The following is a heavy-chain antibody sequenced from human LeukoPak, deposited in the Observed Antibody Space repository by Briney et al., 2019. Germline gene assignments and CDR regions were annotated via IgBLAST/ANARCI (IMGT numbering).Heavy chain of an antibody. CDR3: ARESRRVCSSTSCYSDY. V-gene: IGHV3-21*01. J-gene: IGHJ4*02. D-gene: IGHD2-2*02. Sequence: PGGSLRLSCAASGFTFSSYSMNWVRQAPVNWLEWVSSISSSSSYIYYADSVKGRFTISRDNAKNSLYLQMNSLRAEDTAVYYCARESRRVCSSTSCYSDYWGQGTLVTVSS. CDR1: GFTFSSYS. CDR2: ISSSSSYI.